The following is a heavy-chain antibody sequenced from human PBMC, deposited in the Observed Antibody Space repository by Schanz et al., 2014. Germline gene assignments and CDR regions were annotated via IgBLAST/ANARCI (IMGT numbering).Heavy chain of an antibody. CDR2: IDPRGAST. CDR1: GKRYF. J-gene: IGHJ4*02. Sequence: QLQVVQSGAEVKKPGASVKISCGTFGKRYFIHWVRQAPGQGLEWMGMIDPRGASTTYAQKFQGRLSLTGDMSTSTLYLELRSLTSEDTAVYYCVRTSRYSSGWYFDYWGQGTLVTVSS. V-gene: IGHV1-46*03. D-gene: IGHD6-19*01. CDR3: VRTSRYSSGWYFDY.